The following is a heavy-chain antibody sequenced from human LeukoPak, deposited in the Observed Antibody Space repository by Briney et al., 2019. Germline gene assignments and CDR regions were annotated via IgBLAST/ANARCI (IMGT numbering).Heavy chain of an antibody. CDR2: IFYRGSA. CDR3: ARLRYCSDGSCYWFFDY. V-gene: IGHV4-39*01. Sequence: KPSETLSLTCTVSGGSITGSSYYWGWIRQPPGKGLEWIGSIFYRGSAYCNPSLKSRVTMSVDTSKNQFSLKLSSVTAADTALYYCARLRYCSDGSCYWFFDYWGQGTLVTVSS. J-gene: IGHJ4*02. CDR1: GGSITGSSYY. D-gene: IGHD2-15*01.